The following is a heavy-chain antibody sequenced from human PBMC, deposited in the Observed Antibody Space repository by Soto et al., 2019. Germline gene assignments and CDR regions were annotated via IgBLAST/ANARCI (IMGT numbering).Heavy chain of an antibody. Sequence: QVQLQESGPGLVKPSETLSLTCNVSGGSITSYHWSWIRQSPGKGLEWMGHIYDTGSTEYNPSLKSRVTISVXTXKXXFSLRWKSVTTADTAVYYCARSWGDWSTGYQFGYYNHAMDVWGPGTTVFVSS. J-gene: IGHJ6*02. D-gene: IGHD3-9*01. CDR2: IYDTGST. CDR3: ARSWGDWSTGYQFGYYNHAMDV. CDR1: GGSITSYH. V-gene: IGHV4-59*01.